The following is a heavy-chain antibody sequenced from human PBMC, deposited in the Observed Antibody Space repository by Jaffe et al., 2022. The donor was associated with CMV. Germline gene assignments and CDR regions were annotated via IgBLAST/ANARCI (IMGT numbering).Heavy chain of an antibody. Sequence: QLQLQESGPGLVKPSETLSLTCTVSGGSISSSSYYWGWIRQPPGKGLEWIGSIYYSGSTYYNPSLKSRVTISVDTSKNQFSLKLSSVTAADTAVYYCARLKDRRQWLAIEGSWGQGTLVTVSS. CDR1: GGSISSSSYY. CDR2: IYYSGST. D-gene: IGHD6-19*01. CDR3: ARLKDRRQWLAIEGS. J-gene: IGHJ5*02. V-gene: IGHV4-39*01.